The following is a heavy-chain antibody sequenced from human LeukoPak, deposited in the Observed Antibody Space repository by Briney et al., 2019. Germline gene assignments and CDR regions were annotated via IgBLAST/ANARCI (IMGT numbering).Heavy chain of an antibody. J-gene: IGHJ5*02. CDR1: GFTFSSYW. D-gene: IGHD5-18*01. CDR2: IKQDGSEK. CDR3: ARDPGDRAIDRWFDP. V-gene: IGHV3-7*03. Sequence: GGSLRLSCGASGFTFSSYWMSWVRQAPGKGLEWVANIKQDGSEKYYVDSVKGRFIISRDNAKNSLYLHMNDLRAEDTAVYYCARDPGDRAIDRWFDPWGQGTPVTVSS.